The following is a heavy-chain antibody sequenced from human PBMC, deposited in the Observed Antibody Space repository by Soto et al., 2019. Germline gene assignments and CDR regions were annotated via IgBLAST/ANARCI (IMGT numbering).Heavy chain of an antibody. Sequence: SETLSLTCTVSGGSISSYYCSWIRQPPGKGLEWIGYIYYSGSTNYNPSLKSRVTISVDTSKNQFSLKLSSVTAADTAVYYCARGIPYYDILTGYYLHYYYYMDVWGKGTTVTVSS. V-gene: IGHV4-59*01. J-gene: IGHJ6*03. CDR1: GGSISSYY. CDR2: IYYSGST. D-gene: IGHD3-9*01. CDR3: ARGIPYYDILTGYYLHYYYYMDV.